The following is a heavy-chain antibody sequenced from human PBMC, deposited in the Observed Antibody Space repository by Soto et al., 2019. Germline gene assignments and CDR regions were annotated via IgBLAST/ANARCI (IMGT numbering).Heavy chain of an antibody. CDR2: VNPNTGDT. V-gene: IGHV1-8*01. CDR3: ARAYGAGSFDF. Sequence: QVQLVQAGAEGKKPGASVKVSCTGSGYTFRSYDIHWVRQATGQGLEWMGWVNPNTGDTGYAQKFQGRVTMTRDMSKSSAYMEVNSLTSEDTVIYYWARAYGAGSFDFWGQGTLVSVSS. D-gene: IGHD3-10*01. J-gene: IGHJ5*01. CDR1: GYTFRSYD.